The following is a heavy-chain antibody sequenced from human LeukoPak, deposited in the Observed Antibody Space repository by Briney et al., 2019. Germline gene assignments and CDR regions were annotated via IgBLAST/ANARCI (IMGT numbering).Heavy chain of an antibody. J-gene: IGHJ4*02. V-gene: IGHV3-33*01. D-gene: IGHD6-19*01. CDR3: ARDADTSGHYSYFDY. Sequence: PGRSLRLSCAGSGFTFSFYGMTWVRQAPGKGLEWVAGVWHDASKNLYRDSVKGRFTISRDNSKNMLSLQMDSLRDDDTAVYYCARDADTSGHYSYFDYWGQGALVIVSS. CDR1: GFTFSFYG. CDR2: VWHDASKN.